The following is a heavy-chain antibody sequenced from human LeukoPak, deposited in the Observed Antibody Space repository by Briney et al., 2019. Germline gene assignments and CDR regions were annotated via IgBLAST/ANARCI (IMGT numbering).Heavy chain of an antibody. V-gene: IGHV1-2*02. CDR2: INPNGGVT. CDR3: VRDMEFRGHTYGSYDF. J-gene: IGHJ4*02. Sequence: APVTVSCKTSGYTFIAHYIHWLRQAPGQGLEWMGWINPNGGVTGYAQKFQGRVTMTGDTSISTVYMELSWLRSDDTAVYYCVRDMEFRGHTYGSYDFWGQGTLVSVSS. CDR1: GYTFIAHY. D-gene: IGHD1-26*01.